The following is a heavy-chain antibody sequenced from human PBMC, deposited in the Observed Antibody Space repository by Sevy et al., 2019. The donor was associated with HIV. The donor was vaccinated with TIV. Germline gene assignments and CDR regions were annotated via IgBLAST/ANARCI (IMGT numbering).Heavy chain of an antibody. CDR2: ISYTGSTK. CDR3: GNEMTPRTASTLDI. V-gene: IGHV3-30*18. J-gene: IGHJ3*02. Sequence: GGSLRLSCAASGFTFSSYGMHWVRQAPGKGLEWVAVISYTGSTKYYADSVKGRFTISRDNSKNTLYRQMNSLRAEDTAVYYCGNEMTPRTASTLDIWGHGTMVTVSS. CDR1: GFTFSSYG. D-gene: IGHD2-21*02.